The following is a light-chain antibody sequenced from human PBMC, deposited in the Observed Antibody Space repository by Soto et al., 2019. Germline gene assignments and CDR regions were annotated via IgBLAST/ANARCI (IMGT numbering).Light chain of an antibody. V-gene: IGKV3-20*01. J-gene: IGKJ5*01. CDR1: LSVSRN. CDR3: QQYGRPPIT. Sequence: EIVMTQSPATLSVSPGEGATLSCRASLSVSRNLAWYQQKPGQAPRLLIFDASTRATGTPDRFSGSGSGTDFTLTISRLEPEDFAVYYCQQYGRPPITFGQGTRLEF. CDR2: DAS.